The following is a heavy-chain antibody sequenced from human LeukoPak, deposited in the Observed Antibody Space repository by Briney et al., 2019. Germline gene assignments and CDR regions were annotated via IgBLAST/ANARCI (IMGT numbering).Heavy chain of an antibody. J-gene: IGHJ6*02. CDR2: IYYSGST. D-gene: IGHD6-6*01. V-gene: IGHV4-59*01. CDR3: ARDPSSLYYYYGMDV. CDR1: GGSISSYY. Sequence: SETLSLTCTVSGGSISSYYWSWIRQPPGKGLEWIGYIYYSGSTNYNPSLKGRVTISVDTSKNQFSLKLSSVTAADTAVYYCARDPSSLYYYYGMDVWGQGTTVTVSS.